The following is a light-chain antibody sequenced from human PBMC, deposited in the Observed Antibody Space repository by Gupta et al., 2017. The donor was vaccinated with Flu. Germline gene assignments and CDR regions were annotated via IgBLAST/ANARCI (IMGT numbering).Light chain of an antibody. CDR2: DDS. CDR3: QVWDSSSDPHVV. Sequence: SSVLTQPPSVSVAPGPTARITCEGNNIGSKSVHWYQQKSGQAPVLVVYDDSDRPSGIPERFSGSNSGNTATLSISRVEAGEEADYYCQVWDSSSDPHVVFGGGTKLTVL. CDR1: NIGSKS. J-gene: IGLJ2*01. V-gene: IGLV3-21*02.